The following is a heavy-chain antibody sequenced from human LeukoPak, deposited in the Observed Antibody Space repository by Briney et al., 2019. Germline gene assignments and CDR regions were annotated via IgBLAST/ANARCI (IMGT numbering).Heavy chain of an antibody. CDR1: GGSISSGSYY. J-gene: IGHJ4*02. CDR3: ARDVFYYGDSHDY. CDR2: IYTSGST. D-gene: IGHD2-21*02. Sequence: SETLSLTCTVSGGSISSGSYYWSWIRQPAGNGLEWIGRIYTSGSTNYNPSLKGRVTLSVDTSKNQFSLQLTSVTAADTAVYYCARDVFYYGDSHDYWGQGTVVTVSS. V-gene: IGHV4-61*02.